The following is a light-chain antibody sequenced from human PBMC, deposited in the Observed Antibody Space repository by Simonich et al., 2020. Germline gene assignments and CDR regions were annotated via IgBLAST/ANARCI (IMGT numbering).Light chain of an antibody. Sequence: DIVMTQSPDSLAVSLGERVTINCKSSQSVLYSSNNKNYLAWYQQKPGKPPKMLIYWASTRESGVPDRFSGSGSWTDFTLTISSLQAEDVAVYYCQQYYSTPLTFGGGTKVEIK. CDR2: WAS. J-gene: IGKJ4*01. CDR1: QSVLYSSNNKNY. CDR3: QQYYSTPLT. V-gene: IGKV4-1*01.